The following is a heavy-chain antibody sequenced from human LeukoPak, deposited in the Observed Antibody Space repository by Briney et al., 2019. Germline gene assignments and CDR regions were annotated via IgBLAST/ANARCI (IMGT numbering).Heavy chain of an antibody. CDR1: AFTLGSYG. D-gene: IGHD5-24*01. V-gene: IGHV3-30*18. CDR2: ISYDGSNK. CDR3: AKGWQMATIMTYCDY. J-gene: IGHJ4*02. Sequence: GGSMRLSSEASAFTLGSYGMHWVRQAQGKLLEWVAVISYDGSNKYYADSVKGRFTISRDNSKNTLYLQMNSLRAEDTAVYYCAKGWQMATIMTYCDYWGQGTLVTVSS.